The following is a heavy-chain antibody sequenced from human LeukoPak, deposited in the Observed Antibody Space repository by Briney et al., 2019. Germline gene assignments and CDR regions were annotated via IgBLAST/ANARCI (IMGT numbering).Heavy chain of an antibody. V-gene: IGHV3-21*01. CDR2: ISSSSSYI. J-gene: IGHJ6*02. CDR1: GFTFSSYS. Sequence: GGALRLSCAASGFTFSSYSMNWVRQGPGQGLEWVSSISSSSSYIYYADSVKGRFTISRDNAKNSLYLQMNSLRAEDTAVYYCARDRDKYSSSWHSYYYYYYGMDVWGQGTTVTVSS. CDR3: ARDRDKYSSSWHSYYYYYYGMDV. D-gene: IGHD6-13*01.